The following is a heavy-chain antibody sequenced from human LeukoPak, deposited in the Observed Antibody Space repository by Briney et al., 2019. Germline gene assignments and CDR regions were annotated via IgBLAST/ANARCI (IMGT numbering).Heavy chain of an antibody. CDR2: IYTSGST. D-gene: IGHD1-14*01. J-gene: IGHJ4*02. Sequence: PSETLSLTCTVSGGSISSSSYYWSWIRQPAGKGLEWIGRIYTSGSTNNNPSLKSRVTISVNTSKNQFSLKLSSVTAADTAVYYCARDRDDNLFDYWGQGTLVTVSS. CDR1: GGSISSSSYY. CDR3: ARDRDDNLFDY. V-gene: IGHV4-61*02.